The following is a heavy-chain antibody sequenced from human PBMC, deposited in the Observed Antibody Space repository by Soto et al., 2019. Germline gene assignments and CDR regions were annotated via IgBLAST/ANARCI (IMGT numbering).Heavy chain of an antibody. CDR1: GFTFSDYY. D-gene: IGHD2-15*01. Sequence: QVQLVESGGGLVKPGGSLRLSCAASGFTFSDYYMNWIRQAPGKGLEWVAYISGSGSTIYYADSVKGRFTISRDNAKNSMYLEMSSLRAEDTAVFYCAREPWMGGYFDFWGQGTLVTVSS. J-gene: IGHJ4*02. CDR3: AREPWMGGYFDF. V-gene: IGHV3-11*01. CDR2: ISGSGSTI.